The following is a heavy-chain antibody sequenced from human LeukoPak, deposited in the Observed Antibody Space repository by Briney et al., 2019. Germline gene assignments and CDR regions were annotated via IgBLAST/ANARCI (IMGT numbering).Heavy chain of an antibody. CDR1: GGSISSGSYY. Sequence: SETLSLTCTVSGGSISSGSYYWSWIRQPAGKGLEWIGRIYTSGSTNYNPSLKSRVTISVDTSKNQFSLKLSSVTAADTAVYYCARDVDNSEIDYWGQGTLVTVSS. V-gene: IGHV4-61*02. CDR2: IYTSGST. CDR3: ARDVDNSEIDY. J-gene: IGHJ4*02. D-gene: IGHD5-24*01.